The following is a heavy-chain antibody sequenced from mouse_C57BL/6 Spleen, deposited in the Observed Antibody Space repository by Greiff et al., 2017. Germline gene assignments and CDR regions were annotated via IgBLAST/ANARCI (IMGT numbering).Heavy chain of an antibody. D-gene: IGHD3-2*02. V-gene: IGHV14-2*01. Sequence: VQLQQSGAVLVKPGASVKLSCTASGFNFKDYYMHWVKQRTEQGLEWIGRIDPEDGETKYAPKFKGKATITADTSSNTAYLQLSSLTSEDTAVYYCAQTAQADFDDWGQGTTLTVSS. CDR1: GFNFKDYY. CDR3: AQTAQADFDD. J-gene: IGHJ2*01. CDR2: IDPEDGET.